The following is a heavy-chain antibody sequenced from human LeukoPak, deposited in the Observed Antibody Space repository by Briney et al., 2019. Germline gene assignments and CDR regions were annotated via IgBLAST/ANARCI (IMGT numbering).Heavy chain of an antibody. V-gene: IGHV5-51*01. Sequence: GESLKISCQGSGYSFNNYWIAWVRQMPGKGLEWMGIIYPSDSDTRNSPSFQGQVTISADKSTSTAYLQWSSLKASDTAIYYCARRVVSSSSHSFDYWGQGTLVTVSS. CDR1: GYSFNNYW. CDR2: IYPSDSDT. J-gene: IGHJ4*02. D-gene: IGHD2-2*01. CDR3: ARRVVSSSSHSFDY.